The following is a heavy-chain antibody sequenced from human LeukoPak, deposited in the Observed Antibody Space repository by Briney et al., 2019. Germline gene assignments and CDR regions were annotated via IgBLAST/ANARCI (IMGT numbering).Heavy chain of an antibody. J-gene: IGHJ6*03. D-gene: IGHD2-15*01. Sequence: PGGSLRLSCAASGFTFSSYGMHWVRQAPGKGLEWVAVISYDGSNKYYADSVKGRFTISRDSSKNTLYLQMNSLRAEDTAVYYCAKDGYCSGGSCYSQSYYYYYYMDVWGKGTTVTVSS. CDR3: AKDGYCSGGSCYSQSYYYYYYMDV. V-gene: IGHV3-30*18. CDR2: ISYDGSNK. CDR1: GFTFSSYG.